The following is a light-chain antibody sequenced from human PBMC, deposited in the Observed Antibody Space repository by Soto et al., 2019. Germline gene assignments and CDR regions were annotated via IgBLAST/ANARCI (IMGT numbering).Light chain of an antibody. CDR3: QQRSDWPPRFT. V-gene: IGKV3-11*01. J-gene: IGKJ3*01. CDR2: DAS. Sequence: PGERATLSCRASQSVSSYLAWYQQKPGQAPRLLIYDASNRATGIPARFSGSGSGTDFTLTISSLEPEDFAVYYCQQRSDWPPRFTFGPGTKVDIK. CDR1: QSVSSY.